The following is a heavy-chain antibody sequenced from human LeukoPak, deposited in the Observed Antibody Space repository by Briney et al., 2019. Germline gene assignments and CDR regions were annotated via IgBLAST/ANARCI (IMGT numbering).Heavy chain of an antibody. CDR1: GYSFTSYW. CDR2: IYPGDSDT. Sequence: GDSLKISCKGSGYSFTSYWIGWVRQMTGKGLEWMEIIYPGDSDTRYRPSFQGQVTISADKSISTAYLQWSSVKGSDRAMYYCARLLGLGDGYEYFDYWGQGTLVIVSA. D-gene: IGHD5-24*01. V-gene: IGHV5-51*01. CDR3: ARLLGLGDGYEYFDY. J-gene: IGHJ4*02.